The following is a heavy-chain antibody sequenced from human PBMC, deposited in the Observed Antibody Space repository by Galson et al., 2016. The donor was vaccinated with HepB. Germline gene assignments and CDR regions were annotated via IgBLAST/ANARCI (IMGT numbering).Heavy chain of an antibody. Sequence: SLRLSCAASGFTFDDYAMHWVRQVSGRGLEWVSGVTWNSENIGYADSVKGRFTISRDNAKKSLYLQMNSLRAEDTAVYYCARDSSKNRVVLTMTNMDPVDTATYYCVHIVHSGSYYYFAYWGQGTLVTVSS. CDR1: GFTFDDYA. CDR3: ARDSSKNRVVLTMTNMDPVDTATYYCVHIVHSGSYYYFAY. CDR2: VTWNSENI. V-gene: IGHV3-9*01. D-gene: IGHD1-26*01. J-gene: IGHJ4*02.